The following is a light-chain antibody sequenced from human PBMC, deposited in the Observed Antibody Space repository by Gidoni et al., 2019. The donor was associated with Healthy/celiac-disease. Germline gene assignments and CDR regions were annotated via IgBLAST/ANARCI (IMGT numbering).Light chain of an antibody. V-gene: IGKV1-39*01. Sequence: DIHMTQSPSSLSASVGDRVTITCRASQSISSYLNWYQQKPGKAPKLLIYAASSLQSGVPSRFSGSGAGTDFTLTISSLQPEDFATDYCQQSYSTPLTFGGGTKVEIK. CDR3: QQSYSTPLT. CDR2: AAS. CDR1: QSISSY. J-gene: IGKJ4*01.